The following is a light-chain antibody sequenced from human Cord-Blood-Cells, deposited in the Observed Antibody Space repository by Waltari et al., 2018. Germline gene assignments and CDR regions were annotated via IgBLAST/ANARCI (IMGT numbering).Light chain of an antibody. V-gene: IGLV2-23*03. J-gene: IGLJ2*01. CDR3: CSYAGSSTFVV. Sequence: QSALTRPASVSGSPGQSITISCTGTSSDVGSYNLVSWYQQTPGKAPKLMIYEGSKRPSGVSNRFSGSKSGNTASLTISGLQAEDEADYYCCSYAGSSTFVVFGGGTKLTVL. CDR1: SSDVGSYNL. CDR2: EGS.